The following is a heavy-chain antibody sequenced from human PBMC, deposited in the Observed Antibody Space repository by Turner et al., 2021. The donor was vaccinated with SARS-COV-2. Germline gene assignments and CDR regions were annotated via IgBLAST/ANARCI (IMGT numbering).Heavy chain of an antibody. CDR1: GGSISSYY. V-gene: IGHV4-59*01. CDR2: FYYSGST. CDR3: ARVVPIGVYGSGSYDHGMDV. D-gene: IGHD3-10*01. Sequence: SLTCTVSGGSISSYYWSWIRQPPGKGLEWIGYFYYSGSTNYNPSLKSRVTISVDTSKNQFSLKLSSVTAADTAVYYCARVVPIGVYGSGSYDHGMDVWGQGTTVTVSS. J-gene: IGHJ6*02.